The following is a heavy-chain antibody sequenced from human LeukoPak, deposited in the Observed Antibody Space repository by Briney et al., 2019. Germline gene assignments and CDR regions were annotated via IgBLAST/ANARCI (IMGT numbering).Heavy chain of an antibody. D-gene: IGHD3-22*01. CDR1: GYIFTDYY. CDR3: ARDFHSSGYYHYFHY. CDR2: INPSGGST. Sequence: ASVKVSCKASGYIFTDYYIHWVRQAPGQGLEWMGLINPSGGSTTYAQKFQGRVTVTRDTSTSTAYMELRSLRSDDTAVYYCARDFHSSGYYHYFHYWGQGTLVTVSS. V-gene: IGHV1-46*01. J-gene: IGHJ4*02.